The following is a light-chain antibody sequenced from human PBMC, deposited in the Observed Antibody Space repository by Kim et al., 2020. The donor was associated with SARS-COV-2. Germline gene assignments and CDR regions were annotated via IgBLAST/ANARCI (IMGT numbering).Light chain of an antibody. J-gene: IGLJ2*01. Sequence: QLVLTQSPSASASVGTSVKLTCTLSSGHSSYAIAWYQQQPEKGPRYLMKLNSDGSHTKGDGIPDRFSGSSSGAERYLTISSLQSDDEADYYCQTWATAKGVFGGGTQLTVL. CDR1: SGHSSYA. CDR2: LNSDGSH. CDR3: QTWATAKGV. V-gene: IGLV4-69*01.